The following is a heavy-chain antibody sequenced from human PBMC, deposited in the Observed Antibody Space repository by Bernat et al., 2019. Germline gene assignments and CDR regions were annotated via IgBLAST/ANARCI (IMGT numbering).Heavy chain of an antibody. CDR1: GGSISSGGYY. V-gene: IGHV4-31*03. D-gene: IGHD3-22*01. CDR2: IYYSGST. CDR3: ARSRAPMTHLFSAFDI. J-gene: IGHJ3*02. Sequence: QVQLQESGPGLVKPSQTLSLTCTVSGGSISSGGYYWSWIRQHPGKGLEWIGYIYYSGSTYYNPSLKSRVTISVDTSKNQFSLKLSSVTAADTAVYYCARSRAPMTHLFSAFDIWGQGTMVTVSS.